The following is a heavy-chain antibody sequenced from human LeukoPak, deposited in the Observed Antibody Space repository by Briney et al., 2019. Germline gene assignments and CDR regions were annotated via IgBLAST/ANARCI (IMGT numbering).Heavy chain of an antibody. Sequence: ASVKVSCKASGYTFTSYDINWVRQATGQGLEWMGWMNPNSGNTGYAQKFQGRVTITRNTSISTAYMELSSLRSEDTAVYYCASPLNVERGYSYGYYYWGQGTLVTVSS. CDR1: GYTFTSYD. CDR3: ASPLNVERGYSYGYYY. CDR2: MNPNSGNT. D-gene: IGHD5-18*01. J-gene: IGHJ4*02. V-gene: IGHV1-8*03.